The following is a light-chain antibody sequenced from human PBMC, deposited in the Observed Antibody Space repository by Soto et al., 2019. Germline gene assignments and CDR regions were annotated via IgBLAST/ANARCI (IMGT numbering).Light chain of an antibody. V-gene: IGKV3-11*01. CDR1: QSVSSD. Sequence: EIVLTRSPATLSLSPGERATLSCMASQSVSSDLAWYQQKPGQAPRLLIYDASNRATGIPARFSGSGSGTDFTLTISSLEAEDFAVYYCQQRSNWPPITLGQGTRLENK. CDR2: DAS. J-gene: IGKJ5*01. CDR3: QQRSNWPPIT.